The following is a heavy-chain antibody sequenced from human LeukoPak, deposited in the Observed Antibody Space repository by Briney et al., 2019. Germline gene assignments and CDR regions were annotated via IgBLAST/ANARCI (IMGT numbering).Heavy chain of an antibody. CDR2: IIPIFGSS. CDR3: ARDTHYYGSGSYCDY. J-gene: IGHJ4*02. V-gene: IGHV1-69*05. Sequence: SVKVSFKASGGTFSSYAFCWVRQAPGQGREWMGRIIPIFGSSNNAQKFQGRVTITTDESTSTAYMELSSLRSEDTAVYYCARDTHYYGSGSYCDYWGQGTLVTVSS. CDR1: GGTFSSYA. D-gene: IGHD3-10*01.